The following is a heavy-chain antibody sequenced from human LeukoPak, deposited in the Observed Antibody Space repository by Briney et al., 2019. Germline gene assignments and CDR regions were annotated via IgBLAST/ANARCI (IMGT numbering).Heavy chain of an antibody. V-gene: IGHV4-59*08. CDR3: ARHPKQQDSWRFDY. CDR1: GGSISSDY. CDR2: IYYSGTT. J-gene: IGHJ4*02. D-gene: IGHD6-13*01. Sequence: PSETLSLTCTVSGGSISSDYWSWIRQPPGKGLEGIGYIYYSGTTNYNPSLKSRVTISIDTSKKHFSLRLSSVTAADTAVYYCARHPKQQDSWRFDYWGQGTLVTVSS.